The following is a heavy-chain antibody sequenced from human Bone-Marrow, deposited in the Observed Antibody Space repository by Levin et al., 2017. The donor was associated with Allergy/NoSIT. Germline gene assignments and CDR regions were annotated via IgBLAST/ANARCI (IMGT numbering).Heavy chain of an antibody. CDR2: IWYDGSNK. Sequence: GESLKISCAASGFTFSSYGMHWVRQAPGKGLEWVAVIWYDGSNKYYADSVKGRFTISRDNSKNTLYLQMNSLKAEDTAVYYCARDSTSSGWYKGADYWGQGPLVTVSS. V-gene: IGHV3-33*01. CDR3: ARDSTSSGWYKGADY. CDR1: GFTFSSYG. J-gene: IGHJ4*02. D-gene: IGHD6-19*01.